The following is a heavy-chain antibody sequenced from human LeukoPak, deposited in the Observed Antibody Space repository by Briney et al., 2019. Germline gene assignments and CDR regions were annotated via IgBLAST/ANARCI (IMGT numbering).Heavy chain of an antibody. V-gene: IGHV3-53*01. CDR3: ARDSYDILTGYYVQDYYYGMDV. Sequence: PGGSLRLSCAASGFTFSNYAMSWVRQAPGKGLEWVSVIYSGGSTYYADSVKGRFTISRDNSKNTLYLQMNSLRAEDTAVYYCARDSYDILTGYYVQDYYYGMDVWGQGTTVTVSS. CDR1: GFTFSNYA. D-gene: IGHD3-9*01. CDR2: IYSGGST. J-gene: IGHJ6*02.